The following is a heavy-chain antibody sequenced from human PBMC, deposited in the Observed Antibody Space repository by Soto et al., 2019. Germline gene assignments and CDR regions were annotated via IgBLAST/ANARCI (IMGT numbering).Heavy chain of an antibody. CDR3: ARVWWESREIDY. CDR2: IKSDGSST. D-gene: IGHD1-26*01. CDR1: GFTFSNYW. V-gene: IGHV3-74*01. J-gene: IGHJ4*02. Sequence: GGSLRLSCAASGFTFSNYWMHWVRQAPGKGLVWVSRIKSDGSSTSYADSVKGRFTISRDNAKNTLYLQMHSLRAEDTAVYYCARVWWESREIDYWGQGTLVTVSS.